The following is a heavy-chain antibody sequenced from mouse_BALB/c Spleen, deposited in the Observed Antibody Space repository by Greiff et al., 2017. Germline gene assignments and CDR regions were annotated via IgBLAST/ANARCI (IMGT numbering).Heavy chain of an antibody. CDR3: ASLYHYAMDY. D-gene: IGHD2-1*01. Sequence: DVKLQESGGDLVKPGGSLKLSCAASGFTFSSYGMSWVRQTPDKRLEWVATISSGGSYTYYPDSVKGRFTISRDNAKNTLYLQMSSLKSEDTAMYYCASLYHYAMDYWGQGTSVTVSS. J-gene: IGHJ4*01. V-gene: IGHV5-6*02. CDR1: GFTFSSYG. CDR2: ISSGGSYT.